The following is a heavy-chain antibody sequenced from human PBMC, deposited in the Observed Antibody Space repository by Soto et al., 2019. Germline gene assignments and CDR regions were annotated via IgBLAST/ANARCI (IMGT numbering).Heavy chain of an antibody. Sequence: GGSLRLSCAASGLTGSSSYMTWVRQAPGKELEWEASLYTGTDTGYADSVKGRSTSSRDRSKNTLDRRMYSGRAEDTAMNYCGRSRYTGTYSGQFLDYWGQGSLVTVSS. V-gene: IGHV3-53*01. CDR2: LYTGTDT. CDR3: GRSRYTGTYSGQFLDY. CDR1: GLTGSSSY. D-gene: IGHD1-26*01. J-gene: IGHJ4*02.